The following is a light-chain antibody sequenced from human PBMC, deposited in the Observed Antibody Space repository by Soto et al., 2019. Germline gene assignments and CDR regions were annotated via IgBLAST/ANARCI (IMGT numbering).Light chain of an antibody. J-gene: IGKJ4*01. V-gene: IGKV3-20*01. Sequence: EIVLTQSPGTLSLSPGERATLSCRASQSVSSSYLARYQQKPGQAPRLLIYGASSRATGIPDRFSGSGSGTDFNLPISRLEPEEFAVYYCKQYGSSRLTFGGGTKVEIK. CDR1: QSVSSSY. CDR2: GAS. CDR3: KQYGSSRLT.